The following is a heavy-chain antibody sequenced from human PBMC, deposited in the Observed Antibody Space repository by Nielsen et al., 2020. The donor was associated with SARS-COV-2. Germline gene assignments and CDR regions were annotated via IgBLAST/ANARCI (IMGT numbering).Heavy chain of an antibody. D-gene: IGHD3-10*01. V-gene: IGHV1-18*01. CDR2: ISACNGNT. CDR3: ARVYYYGSGSYWGYYYYYMDV. J-gene: IGHJ6*03. Sequence: WVRQAPGQGLEWMGWISACNGNTNYAQKLQGRVTMTTDTSTSTAYMELRSLRSDDTAVYYCARVYYYGSGSYWGYYYYYMDVWGKGTTVTVSS.